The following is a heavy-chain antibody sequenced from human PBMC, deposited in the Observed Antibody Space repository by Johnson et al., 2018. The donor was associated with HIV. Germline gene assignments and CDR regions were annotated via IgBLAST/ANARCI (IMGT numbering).Heavy chain of an antibody. V-gene: IGHV3-30*04. J-gene: IGHJ3*02. Sequence: QVQLVESGGGGVQPGRSLRLSCVVSAVTFSTYAMYWVRQAPGKGLEWVAVISYDGSNKYYADSVKGRFTISRDNSKNTLYLQMNSLRAEDTAVYFCARDAVTVVRGVIYGWVVFDIWGQGTMVTVSS. CDR3: ARDAVTVVRGVIYGWVVFDI. CDR1: AVTFSTYA. CDR2: ISYDGSNK. D-gene: IGHD3-10*01.